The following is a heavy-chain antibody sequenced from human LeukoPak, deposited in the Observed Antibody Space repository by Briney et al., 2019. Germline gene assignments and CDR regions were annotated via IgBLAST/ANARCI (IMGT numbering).Heavy chain of an antibody. Sequence: GRSLRLSCAASGFTFSSYAMQWVRQAPGKGLEWVAVISYDGSNKYYADSVKGRFTISRDNSKNTLYLQMNSLRAEDTAVYYCARVDTAMVFDYWGQGTLVTVSS. CDR2: ISYDGSNK. D-gene: IGHD5-18*01. V-gene: IGHV3-30*04. CDR1: GFTFSSYA. J-gene: IGHJ4*02. CDR3: ARVDTAMVFDY.